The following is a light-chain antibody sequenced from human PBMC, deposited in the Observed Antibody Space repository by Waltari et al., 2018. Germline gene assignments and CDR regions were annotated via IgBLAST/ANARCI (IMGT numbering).Light chain of an antibody. CDR3: QVWDSSKDHVV. Sequence: SYVLTQSPSVSVAPGKTAKISCEGNDIGYKRVHWYQQKPGQAPGLVVYVDSDRPAGIPERFSGSNSANTATLTISRVEAGDEADYYCQVWDSSKDHVVFGGGTKLTVL. J-gene: IGLJ2*01. CDR1: DIGYKR. V-gene: IGLV3-21*03. CDR2: VDS.